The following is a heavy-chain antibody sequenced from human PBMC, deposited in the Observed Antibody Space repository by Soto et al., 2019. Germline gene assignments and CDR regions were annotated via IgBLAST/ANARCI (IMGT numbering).Heavy chain of an antibody. Sequence: GGSLRLSCGASGLTFTNYAINWVRQAPGRGLEWVSGISASGGRTYYADSVKGRFTSSRDNSKNTVFLQMNSLRAEDTAVCHCAGDSYGGAFDIWGQGTMVTVSS. D-gene: IGHD3-16*01. CDR2: ISASGGRT. CDR3: AGDSYGGAFDI. V-gene: IGHV3-23*01. J-gene: IGHJ3*02. CDR1: GLTFTNYA.